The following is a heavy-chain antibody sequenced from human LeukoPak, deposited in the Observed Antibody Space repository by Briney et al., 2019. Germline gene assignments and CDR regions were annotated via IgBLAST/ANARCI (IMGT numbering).Heavy chain of an antibody. V-gene: IGHV4-39*07. D-gene: IGHD3-10*01. Sequence: PSETLSLTCTVSGGSISSGSYYWGWIRQPPGKGLEWIGTIYYSGSTYYNPSLKSRVTISVDTSKNQFSLKLSSVTAADTAVYYCARRVDYYGSGSYSETGWFDPWGQGTLVTVSS. CDR1: GGSISSGSYY. J-gene: IGHJ5*02. CDR2: IYYSGST. CDR3: ARRVDYYGSGSYSETGWFDP.